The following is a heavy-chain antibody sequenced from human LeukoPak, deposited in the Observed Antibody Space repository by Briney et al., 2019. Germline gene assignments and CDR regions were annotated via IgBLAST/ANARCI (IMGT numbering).Heavy chain of an antibody. CDR3: ARGYCSSTSCSMYDY. V-gene: IGHV1-18*01. CDR2: ISAYNGNT. Sequence: ASVTVSCKASGYTFTSCGIRWLRQPPGQGLEGMGWISAYNGNTNYAQKLQGRVTMTTDTSTSTAYMELRSLRSDDTAVYYCARGYCSSTSCSMYDYWGQGTLVTVSS. J-gene: IGHJ4*02. D-gene: IGHD2-2*01. CDR1: GYTFTSCG.